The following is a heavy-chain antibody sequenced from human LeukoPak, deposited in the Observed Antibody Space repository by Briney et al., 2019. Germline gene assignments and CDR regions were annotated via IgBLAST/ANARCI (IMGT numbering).Heavy chain of an antibody. CDR2: FRAYNGNT. CDR1: GYTFTSYG. V-gene: IGHV1-18*01. Sequence: ASVKVSCKASGYTFTSYGISWVRQDPGQGPEGIGWFRAYNGNTNYAQQLQGRVTMTTDTSTSTAYMDLRGLRSDDTAVYYCARPLVGATSAFDIWGQGTMVTVSS. J-gene: IGHJ3*02. CDR3: ARPLVGATSAFDI. D-gene: IGHD1-26*01.